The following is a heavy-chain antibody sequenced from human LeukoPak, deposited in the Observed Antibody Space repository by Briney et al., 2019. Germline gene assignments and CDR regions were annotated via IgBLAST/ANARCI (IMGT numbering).Heavy chain of an antibody. CDR3: ARPMVLIAAAGKGFDY. CDR1: GGSISSSSYY. J-gene: IGHJ4*02. D-gene: IGHD6-13*01. V-gene: IGHV4-39*07. Sequence: SETLSLTCTVSGGSISSSSYYWGWIRQPPGKGLEWIGSIYYSGSTYYNPSLKSRVTISVDTSKNQFSLKVSSVTAADTAVYYCARPMVLIAAAGKGFDYWGQGTLVTVSS. CDR2: IYYSGST.